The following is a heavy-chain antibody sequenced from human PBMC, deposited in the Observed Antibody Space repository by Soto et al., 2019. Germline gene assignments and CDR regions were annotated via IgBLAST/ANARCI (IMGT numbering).Heavy chain of an antibody. CDR3: ARVYDSSGYYYLDY. D-gene: IGHD3-22*01. CDR1: GGSISSSSYY. V-gene: IGHV4-39*01. J-gene: IGHJ4*02. CDR2: IYYTGST. Sequence: PSETLSLTCTVSGGSISSSSYYWGWIRQPPGKGLEWIGSIYYTGSTYYNPSLKSRVTISEDTSKNQFSLKLSSVTAADTAVYYCARVYDSSGYYYLDYWGQGTLVTVSS.